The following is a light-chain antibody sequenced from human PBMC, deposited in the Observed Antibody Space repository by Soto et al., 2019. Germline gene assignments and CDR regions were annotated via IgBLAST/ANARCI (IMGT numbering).Light chain of an antibody. V-gene: IGKV1-39*01. CDR2: AAS. J-gene: IGKJ4*01. CDR3: QQTYSTPPLT. CDR1: QSITTY. Sequence: DIQMTQSPSSLSASVGDRVTITCRASQSITTYLNWYQQKPGTAPKLLIYAASSLESGVPSRFXGSGSGTDFTLTISSLQPEDFATYFCQQTYSTPPLTFGGGTKVEIK.